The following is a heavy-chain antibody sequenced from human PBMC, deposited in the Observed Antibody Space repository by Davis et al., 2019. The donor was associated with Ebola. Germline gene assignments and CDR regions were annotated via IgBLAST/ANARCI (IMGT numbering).Heavy chain of an antibody. CDR3: AGVRYYGSGSPIDY. CDR2: INHSGST. D-gene: IGHD3-10*01. Sequence: SETLSLTCAVYGGSFTGYYWSWIRQPPGKGLEWIGEINHSGSTNYNPSLKSRVTISVDTSKNQFSLKLSSVTAADTAVYYCAGVRYYGSGSPIDYWGQGTLVTVSS. CDR1: GGSFTGYY. V-gene: IGHV4-34*01. J-gene: IGHJ4*02.